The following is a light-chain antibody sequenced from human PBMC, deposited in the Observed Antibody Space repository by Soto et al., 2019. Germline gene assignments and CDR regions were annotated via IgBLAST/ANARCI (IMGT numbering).Light chain of an antibody. V-gene: IGKV1-5*01. J-gene: IGKJ1*01. Sequence: DIQMTQSPSSLSASVGDRVTITCRASQSISSWLAEYQQMPGKAPKLLIYDASSLHSGVPSRFSGSGSGTEFTLTISSMQPDDFATYYCQQYNTYSLTFGQGTKVEIK. CDR1: QSISSW. CDR2: DAS. CDR3: QQYNTYSLT.